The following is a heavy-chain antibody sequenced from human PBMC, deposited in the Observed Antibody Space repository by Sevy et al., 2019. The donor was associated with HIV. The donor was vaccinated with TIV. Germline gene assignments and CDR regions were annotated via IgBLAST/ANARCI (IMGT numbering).Heavy chain of an antibody. J-gene: IGHJ4*02. D-gene: IGHD3-10*01. CDR3: ARRSPNYYGSGSPRGFDY. CDR1: GGSFSGHY. CDR2: INHSGST. V-gene: IGHV4-34*01. Sequence: SETLSLTCAVYGGSFSGHYWSWIRQPPGKGLEWIGEINHSGSTNYNPSLKSRVTISVDTSKNQFSLKLSSVTAADTAVYYCARRSPNYYGSGSPRGFDYWGQGTLVTVSS.